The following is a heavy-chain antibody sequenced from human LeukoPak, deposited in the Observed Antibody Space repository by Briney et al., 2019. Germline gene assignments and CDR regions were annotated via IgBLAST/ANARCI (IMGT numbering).Heavy chain of an antibody. CDR3: ARALNTGIAAAGPPGYFDY. J-gene: IGHJ4*02. CDR2: ISSSSSYI. Sequence: GGSLRLSCAASGFNFSSYSMNWVRQAPGKGLEWVSAISSSSSYIYYADSVKGRFTISRDNAKNSLYLQMNSLRAEDTAVYYCARALNTGIAAAGPPGYFDYWGQGTLVTVSS. CDR1: GFNFSSYS. V-gene: IGHV3-21*01. D-gene: IGHD6-13*01.